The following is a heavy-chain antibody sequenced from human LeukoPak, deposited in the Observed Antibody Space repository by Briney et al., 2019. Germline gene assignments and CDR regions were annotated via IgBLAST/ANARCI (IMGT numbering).Heavy chain of an antibody. J-gene: IGHJ6*03. Sequence: SETLSLTCAVYGGSFSGYYSSWIRHSPGKGLEWIGEINHSGSTNYNPSLKSRVTISVHTSKNQYSLKLSSVTAADTAVYYCARGVRITMVRGVISPIDVWGKGTTVTVSS. CDR2: INHSGST. CDR1: GGSFSGYY. D-gene: IGHD3-10*01. CDR3: ARGVRITMVRGVISPIDV. V-gene: IGHV4-34*01.